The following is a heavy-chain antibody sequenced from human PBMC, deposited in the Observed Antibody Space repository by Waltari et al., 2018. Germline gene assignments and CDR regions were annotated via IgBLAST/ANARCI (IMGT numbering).Heavy chain of an antibody. Sequence: EVLLLESGGGLVQPGGSLTLSCAASGFTFYRYVMSWVRQAPGRGRGWVASLTGSGGTTYYLDSVKGRFTISRDNSKNSLFLEMKSLRVEDTAVYFCAKDRGNGVSMFEFWGQGTLVTASS. V-gene: IGHV3-23*01. CDR2: LTGSGGTT. J-gene: IGHJ4*02. D-gene: IGHD2-8*01. CDR3: AKDRGNGVSMFEF. CDR1: GFTFYRYV.